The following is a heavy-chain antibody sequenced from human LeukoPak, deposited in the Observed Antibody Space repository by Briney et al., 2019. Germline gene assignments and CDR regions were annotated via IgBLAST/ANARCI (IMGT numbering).Heavy chain of an antibody. V-gene: IGHV4-34*01. CDR3: ARHDLYSSGHYYYGMDV. Sequence: SETLSLTCAVYGGSFSGYYWSWIRQPPGKGLEWIGEINHSGSTNYNPSLKSRVTISVDTSKNQFSLKLSSVTAADTAVYYCARHDLYSSGHYYYGMDVWGQGTTVTVSS. CDR2: INHSGST. CDR1: GGSFSGYY. J-gene: IGHJ6*02. D-gene: IGHD6-19*01.